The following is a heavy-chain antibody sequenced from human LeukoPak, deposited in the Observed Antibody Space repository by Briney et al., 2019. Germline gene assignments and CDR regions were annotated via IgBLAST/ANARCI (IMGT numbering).Heavy chain of an antibody. CDR3: ARTTVTTVPY. D-gene: IGHD4-17*01. CDR2: ISSSSSYI. J-gene: IGHJ4*02. V-gene: IGHV3-21*01. CDR1: GFTFSSYS. Sequence: GGSLRLSCAASGFTFSSYSMNWVRQAAGKGLEWVASISSSSSYIYYADSAKGRFTISRDNAKNSMYLQMNSLRAEDTAVYYCARTTVTTVPYWDQGTLVTVSS.